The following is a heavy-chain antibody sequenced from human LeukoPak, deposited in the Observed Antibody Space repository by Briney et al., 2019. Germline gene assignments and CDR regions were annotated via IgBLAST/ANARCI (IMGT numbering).Heavy chain of an antibody. D-gene: IGHD1-14*01. CDR3: ARDPQLMSTSNELPEPWPVNWFDP. CDR1: GFTFSSYG. V-gene: IGHV3-33*01. J-gene: IGHJ5*02. Sequence: PGGSLRLSCAASGFTFSSYGMHWVRQAPGKGLEWVAVIWYDGSNKYYADSVKSRFTISRDNSKNTLYLQMNSLRAEDTAVYYCARDPQLMSTSNELPEPWPVNWFDPGGQGTLVTVSS. CDR2: IWYDGSNK.